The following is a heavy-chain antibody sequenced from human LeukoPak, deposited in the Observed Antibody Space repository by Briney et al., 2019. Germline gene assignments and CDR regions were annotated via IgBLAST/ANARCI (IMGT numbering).Heavy chain of an antibody. CDR3: VSVITSPDAFDI. CDR2: ISYDGSNK. Sequence: GRSLRLSCAASGFTFSSYAMHWVRQAPGKGLEWVAVISYDGSNKYYADSVRGRFTISRDNSKNTLYLQMNSLRAEDTAVYYCVSVITSPDAFDIWGQGTMVTVSS. CDR1: GFTFSSYA. V-gene: IGHV3-30-3*01. D-gene: IGHD3-22*01. J-gene: IGHJ3*02.